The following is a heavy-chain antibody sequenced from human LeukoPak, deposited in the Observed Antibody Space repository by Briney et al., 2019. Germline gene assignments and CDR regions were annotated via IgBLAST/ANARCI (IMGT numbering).Heavy chain of an antibody. V-gene: IGHV4-59*04. J-gene: IGHJ4*02. D-gene: IGHD6-19*01. Sequence: SETLSLTCTVSGGSISSYSWSWIRQPPGKGLEWIGYIYYSGSTNYNPSLKSRVTMSVDTSKNHFSLKLSSVTAADAAVYYCATSTSGWSPVDNWGLGTLVTVSS. CDR2: IYYSGST. CDR1: GGSISSYS. CDR3: ATSTSGWSPVDN.